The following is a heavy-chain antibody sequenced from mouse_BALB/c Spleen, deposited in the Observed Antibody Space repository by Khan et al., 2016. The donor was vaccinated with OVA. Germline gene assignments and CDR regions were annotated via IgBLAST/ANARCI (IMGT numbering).Heavy chain of an antibody. V-gene: IGHV2-6-5*01. J-gene: IGHJ4*01. CDR3: AKGVWSYYFALDY. D-gene: IGHD2-10*02. Sequence: QVQLKESGPGLVAPSQNLSITCPVSGFSLTDYGVSWICKPPGKGLEWLGVIWGGGTTSYNSALKSRLSISKDNSKSQVFLKMNSLQTDDTAMYYCAKGVWSYYFALDYWGQGTSVTVSS. CDR1: GFSLTDYG. CDR2: IWGGGTT.